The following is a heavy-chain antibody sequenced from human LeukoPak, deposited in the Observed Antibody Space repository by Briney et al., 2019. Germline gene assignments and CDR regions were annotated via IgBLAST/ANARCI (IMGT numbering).Heavy chain of an antibody. V-gene: IGHV1-69*13. Sequence: SVKVSCKASGGTFSSYAISWVRQAPGQGLEWMGGIIPIFGTANYAQKFQGRVTITADESTSTAYMELSSLRSEDTAVYYCARVVLGSGSYYTKGYYYYGMDVWGRGTTVTVSS. D-gene: IGHD1-26*01. CDR1: GGTFSSYA. CDR3: ARVVLGSGSYYTKGYYYYGMDV. CDR2: IIPIFGTA. J-gene: IGHJ6*02.